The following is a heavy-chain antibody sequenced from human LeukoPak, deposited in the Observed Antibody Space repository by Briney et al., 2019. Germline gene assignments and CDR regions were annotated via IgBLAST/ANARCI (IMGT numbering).Heavy chain of an antibody. J-gene: IGHJ3*02. CDR3: AREYSSSSGRRAFDI. Sequence: SETLSLTCTVSGGSISGYYWSWIRQPPGKELEWIGYIYYSGSTNYNPSLKSRLTISIDTSENQFSLKLSSVTAADTAVYYCAREYSSSSGRRAFDIWGQGTMVTVSS. CDR1: GGSISGYY. CDR2: IYYSGST. D-gene: IGHD6-6*01. V-gene: IGHV4-59*08.